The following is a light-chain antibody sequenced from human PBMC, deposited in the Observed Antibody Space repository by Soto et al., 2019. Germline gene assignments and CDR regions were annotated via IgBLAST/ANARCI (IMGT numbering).Light chain of an antibody. V-gene: IGLV3-21*04. CDR3: QVWNSINDHPGI. Sequence: SYELTQPPSVSVAPGKTATITCGGNNIGSRSVHWYQQRPGQAPVLVIYYDSDRPSRIPERFSGSNSGNTATLTISRVEAGDEADSYCQVWNSINDHPGIFAGGTKLTVL. J-gene: IGLJ2*01. CDR2: YDS. CDR1: NIGSRS.